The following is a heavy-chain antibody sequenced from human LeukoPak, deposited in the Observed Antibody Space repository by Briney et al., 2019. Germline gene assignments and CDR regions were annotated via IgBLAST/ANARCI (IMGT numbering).Heavy chain of an antibody. CDR1: GFTFSSYS. V-gene: IGHV3-21*01. J-gene: IGHJ6*02. CDR3: ARVSENYYYYGMDV. Sequence: GGSLRLSCAASGFTFSSYSMNWVRQAPGKGLEWVSSISSSSSYIYYADSVKGRFTISRDNAKNSLYLQMNSLRAEDTAVYYCARVSENYYYYGMDVWGQGTTVNVSS. CDR2: ISSSSSYI.